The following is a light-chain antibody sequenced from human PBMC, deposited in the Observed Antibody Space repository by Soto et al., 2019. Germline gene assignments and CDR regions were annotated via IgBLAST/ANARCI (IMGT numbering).Light chain of an antibody. CDR2: DVS. V-gene: IGLV2-14*03. CDR1: SSDVGGYSY. Sequence: QSALTQPASVSGSPGQSITISCSGTSSDVGGYSYVSWYQHHPGKAPKLMIYDVSNRPSGVSNRFSGSKSGNTASLTLSGLQAEDEADYYGSSYTSSSTYVFGTGTKVTVL. CDR3: SSYTSSSTYV. J-gene: IGLJ1*01.